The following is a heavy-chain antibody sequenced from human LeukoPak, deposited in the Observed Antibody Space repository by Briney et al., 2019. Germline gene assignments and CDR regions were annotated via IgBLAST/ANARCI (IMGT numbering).Heavy chain of an antibody. CDR1: GYTFAAYY. D-gene: IGHD2-15*01. J-gene: IGHJ4*02. Sequence: GASVKVSCKASGYTFAAYYMYWVRQAPGQGLEWMGWIRPNSGGTNYTQKFQGRVTMTRDTSISTAYMELSRLRSDDTAVYYCARDFVVVVAAYGKPLPDYWGQGTLVTVSS. CDR3: ARDFVVVVAAYGKPLPDY. V-gene: IGHV1-2*02. CDR2: IRPNSGGT.